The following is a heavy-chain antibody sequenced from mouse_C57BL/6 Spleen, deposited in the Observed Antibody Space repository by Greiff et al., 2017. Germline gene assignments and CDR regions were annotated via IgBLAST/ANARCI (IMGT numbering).Heavy chain of an antibody. CDR3: ARNYYGTQFAY. V-gene: IGHV5-17*01. J-gene: IGHJ3*01. CDR1: GFTFSDYG. Sequence: EVQVVESGGGLVKPGGSLKLSCAASGFTFSDYGMHWVRQAPERGLEWVAYISSGSSTIYYADTVKGRFTISRDNAKNTLFLQMTSLRAEDTAMYYCARNYYGTQFAYWGQGTLVTVSA. CDR2: ISSGSSTI. D-gene: IGHD1-1*01.